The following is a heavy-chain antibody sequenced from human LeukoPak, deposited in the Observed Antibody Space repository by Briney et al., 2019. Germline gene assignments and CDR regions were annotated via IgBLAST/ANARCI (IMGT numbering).Heavy chain of an antibody. CDR2: ISYDGSNK. D-gene: IGHD6-6*01. V-gene: IGHV3-30-3*01. CDR1: GFTFSSYA. J-gene: IGHJ6*03. CDR3: ARGPRAAQSYYYYYYMDV. Sequence: GGSLRLSCAASGFTFSSYAMHWVRQAPGKGLEWVAVISYDGSNKYYADSVKGRFTISRDNSKNTLYLQMNSLRAEDTAVYYCARGPRAAQSYYYYYYMDVWGKGTTVTVSS.